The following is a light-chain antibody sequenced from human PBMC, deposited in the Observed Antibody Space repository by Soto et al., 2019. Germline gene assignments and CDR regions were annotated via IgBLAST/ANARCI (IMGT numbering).Light chain of an antibody. CDR2: GAS. J-gene: IGKJ1*01. CDR3: QQYDTSPCT. Sequence: EIVLTQSPGTLSLSPGERATLSCRASQSVSSSFLAWYQQKPGQAPRLLIYGASSRATAIPDRFSGSGSGTDFTLTISRLEPEDFAVYYCQQYDTSPCTFGQGTKVEIK. CDR1: QSVSSSF. V-gene: IGKV3-20*01.